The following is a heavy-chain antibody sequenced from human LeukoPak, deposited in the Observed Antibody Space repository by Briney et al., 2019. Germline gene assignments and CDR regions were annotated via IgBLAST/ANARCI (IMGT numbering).Heavy chain of an antibody. J-gene: IGHJ4*02. CDR1: GYTFTCYA. Sequence: ASVKVSCKASGYTFTCYAIHWVRQAPGQRLEWMGWINAANGNTKYSQEFQDRLTITRDTSASTAYMELSSLKSEDMAMYYCARGPYSGYTGYYFDYWGQGALVTVSS. D-gene: IGHD5-12*01. CDR3: ARGPYSGYTGYYFDY. V-gene: IGHV1-3*03. CDR2: INAANGNT.